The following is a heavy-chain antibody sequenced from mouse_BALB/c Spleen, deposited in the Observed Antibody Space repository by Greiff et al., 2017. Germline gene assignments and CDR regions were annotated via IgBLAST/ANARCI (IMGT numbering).Heavy chain of an antibody. J-gene: IGHJ3*01. Sequence: QAQLKQSGAELVKPGASVKLSCKASGYTFTSYYMYWVKQRPGQGLEWIGEINPSNGGTNFNEKFKSKATLTVDKSSSTAYMQLSSLTSEDSAVYYCTRHYYGSRAWFAYWGQGTLVTVSA. CDR3: TRHYYGSRAWFAY. V-gene: IGHV1S81*02. CDR2: INPSNGGT. CDR1: GYTFTSYY. D-gene: IGHD1-1*01.